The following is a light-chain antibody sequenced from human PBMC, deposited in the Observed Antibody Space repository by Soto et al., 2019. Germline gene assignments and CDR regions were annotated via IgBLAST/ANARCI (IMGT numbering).Light chain of an antibody. CDR3: AAWDDSLSGPLYV. CDR1: RSNIGSNY. V-gene: IGLV1-47*01. Sequence: QLVLTQPPSASGTPGQRVTISCSGSRSNIGSNYVYWYQQLPGTAPKLLIYRNNPRPSGVPDRFSGSKSGTSASLAISGLRSEDEDDYYCAAWDDSLSGPLYVFGTGTKLTVL. J-gene: IGLJ1*01. CDR2: RNN.